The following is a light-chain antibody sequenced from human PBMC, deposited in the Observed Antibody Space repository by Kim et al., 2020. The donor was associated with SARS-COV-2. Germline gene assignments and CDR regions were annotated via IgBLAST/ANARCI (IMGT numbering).Light chain of an antibody. Sequence: SYGLTQPPSVSVSPGQTARITCSGDALPKQYAYWYRQKPGQAPVLVIYKDSERPSGIPERFSGSSSGTTVTLTIGGVQAEDEADYYCQSADSSGTCVFGGGTQLTVL. CDR1: ALPKQY. CDR3: QSADSSGTCV. V-gene: IGLV3-25*03. CDR2: KDS. J-gene: IGLJ3*02.